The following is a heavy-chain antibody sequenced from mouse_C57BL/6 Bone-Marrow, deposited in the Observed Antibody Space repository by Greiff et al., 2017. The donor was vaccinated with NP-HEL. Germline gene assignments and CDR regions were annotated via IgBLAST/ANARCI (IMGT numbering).Heavy chain of an antibody. CDR2: IDPGDGDT. Sequence: VHVQQSGAELVKPGASVKLSCTASGFNFKGYYMHWVKQRTEQGLEWIGRIDPGDGDTKYAPKFQGKATITADTSSNTAYLQLSSLTSEDTAVDYCSCYGYDEVDYWGQGTTLTVSS. V-gene: IGHV14-2*01. D-gene: IGHD2-2*01. CDR3: SCYGYDEVDY. J-gene: IGHJ2*01. CDR1: GFNFKGYY.